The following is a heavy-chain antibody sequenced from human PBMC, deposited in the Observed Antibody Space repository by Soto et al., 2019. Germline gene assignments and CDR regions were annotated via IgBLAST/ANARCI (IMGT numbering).Heavy chain of an antibody. D-gene: IGHD5-18*01. J-gene: IGHJ5*02. CDR1: GFTFSSYG. CDR2: ISYDGSNK. V-gene: IGHV3-30*18. Sequence: QVQLVESGGGVVQPGRSLRLSCAASGFTFSSYGMHWVRQAPGKGLEWVAVISYDGSNKYYADSVKGRFTISRDNSKNTLYLQMNSLRAEDTAVYYCAKDSDTAMVSTRWFDPWGQGTLVTVSS. CDR3: AKDSDTAMVSTRWFDP.